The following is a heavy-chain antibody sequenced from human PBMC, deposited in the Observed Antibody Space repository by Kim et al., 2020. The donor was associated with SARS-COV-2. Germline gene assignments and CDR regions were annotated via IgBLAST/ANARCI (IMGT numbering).Heavy chain of an antibody. CDR2: IYHSGST. D-gene: IGHD3-10*01. J-gene: IGHJ4*02. Sequence: SETLSLTCAVSGGSISSSNWRSWVRQPPGKGLEWIGEIYHSGSTNYNPSLKSRVTISVDKSKNQFSLKLSSVTAADTAVYYCARVEGGSGSYSHFDYWGQGTLVTVSS. CDR3: ARVEGGSGSYSHFDY. CDR1: GGSISSSNW. V-gene: IGHV4-4*02.